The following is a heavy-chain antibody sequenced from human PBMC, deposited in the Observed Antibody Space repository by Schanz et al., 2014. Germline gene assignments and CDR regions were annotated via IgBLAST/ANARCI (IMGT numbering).Heavy chain of an antibody. CDR1: GESFSGYY. J-gene: IGHJ4*02. D-gene: IGHD6-13*01. Sequence: QVQLQQWGAGLLKPSETLSLTCAVYGESFSGYYWSWIRQPPGKGLEWIGEINHSGNTNYNPSLKSRVTISVNPSKNQFSLKLNSVTAADTAVYYCARRLLGGRIATSQARDRYLDYWGQGILVTVSS. V-gene: IGHV4-34*01. CDR3: ARRLLGGRIATSQARDRYLDY. CDR2: INHSGNT.